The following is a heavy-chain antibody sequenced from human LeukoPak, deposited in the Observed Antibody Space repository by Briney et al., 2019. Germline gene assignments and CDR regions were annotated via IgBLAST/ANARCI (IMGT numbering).Heavy chain of an antibody. CDR1: GFTFSTHW. D-gene: IGHD3-3*01. J-gene: IGHJ4*02. CDR2: IKEDGSAK. V-gene: IGHV3-7*01. Sequence: GGSLSLSCVASGFTFSTHWMSWVRQVPGKGLEWVANIKEDGSAKYYVDSVKGRFTISRDNAKKSLYLQMDSLRAEDSAVYYCASGYLDDFWSGHFWGQGTQVTVSS. CDR3: ASGYLDDFWSGHF.